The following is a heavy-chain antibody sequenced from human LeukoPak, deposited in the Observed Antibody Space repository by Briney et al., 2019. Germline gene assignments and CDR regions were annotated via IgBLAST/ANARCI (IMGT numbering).Heavy chain of an antibody. CDR3: ARARGYFDL. D-gene: IGHD3-10*01. J-gene: IGHJ2*01. Sequence: SQTHSLTCAISGDSVSSNSAAWSWIRQSPSRGLEWLGRTYYRSKWNNNYAISVKSRITINPDTSKNQFSLQLNSVTPEDTGAYYCARARGYFDLWGRGTLVTVSS. CDR1: GDSVSSNSAA. V-gene: IGHV6-1*01. CDR2: TYYRSKWNN.